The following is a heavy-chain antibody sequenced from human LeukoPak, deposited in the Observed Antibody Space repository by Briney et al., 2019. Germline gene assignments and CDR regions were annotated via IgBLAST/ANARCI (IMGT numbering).Heavy chain of an antibody. D-gene: IGHD3-10*01. CDR1: GASLSSYY. CDR2: IYTSGNT. V-gene: IGHV4-4*09. CDR3: ARHYYGSGSPTHLDS. Sequence: KPSETLSLTCTVSGASLSSYYWSWIRQPPGKGLEWIGFIYTSGNTNYNPSLKSRLTISVDTSKSQFSLKLRSVAAADTAVYYCARHYYGSGSPTHLDSWGHGALVTVSS. J-gene: IGHJ5*01.